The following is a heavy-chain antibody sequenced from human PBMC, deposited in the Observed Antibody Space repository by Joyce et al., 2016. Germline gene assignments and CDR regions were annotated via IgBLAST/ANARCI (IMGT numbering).Heavy chain of an antibody. V-gene: IGHV4-59*11. Sequence: QVQLQESGPGLVKPPETLSLTCTGSNDSISSHSWSWIRQPPGDRLEWIGYIYHSGTTHYNPSLKTRVTLSIDASDNQFSLKLNSVTAAGTTVYYCAGGTYYSSFDYWGQGILITVSS. D-gene: IGHD1-26*01. CDR3: AGGTYYSSFDY. J-gene: IGHJ4*02. CDR2: IYHSGTT. CDR1: NDSISSHS.